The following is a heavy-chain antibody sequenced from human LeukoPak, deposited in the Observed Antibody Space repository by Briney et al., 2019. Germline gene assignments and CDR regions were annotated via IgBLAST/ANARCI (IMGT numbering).Heavy chain of an antibody. J-gene: IGHJ6*03. D-gene: IGHD2-2*01. CDR1: GGSISSSNW. V-gene: IGHV4-4*02. CDR3: ARVNIVVVPAATYRENYYYYYMDV. Sequence: SGTLSLTCAVSGGSISSSNWWSWVRQPPGKGLEWIGEIYHSGSTNYNPSLKSRVTISVDTSKNQFSLKLSSVTAADTAVYYCARVNIVVVPAATYRENYYYYYMDVWGKGTTVTVSS. CDR2: IYHSGST.